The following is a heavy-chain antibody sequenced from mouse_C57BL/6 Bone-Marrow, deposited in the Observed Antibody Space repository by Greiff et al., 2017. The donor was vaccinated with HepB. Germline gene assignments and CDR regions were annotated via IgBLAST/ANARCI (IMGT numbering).Heavy chain of an antibody. Sequence: VQLQQPGAELVKPGASVKLSCKASGYTFTSYWMHWVKQRPGQGLEWIGMIHPNSGSTNYNEKFKSKATLTVDKSSSTAYMQLSSLTSEDSAVYYCASRSFITTVVARFDYWGQGTTLTVSS. CDR3: ASRSFITTVVARFDY. D-gene: IGHD1-1*01. V-gene: IGHV1-64*01. CDR1: GYTFTSYW. J-gene: IGHJ2*01. CDR2: IHPNSGST.